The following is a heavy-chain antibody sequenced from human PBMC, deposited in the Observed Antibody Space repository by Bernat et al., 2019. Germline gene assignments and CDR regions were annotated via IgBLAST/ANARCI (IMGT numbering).Heavy chain of an antibody. D-gene: IGHD3-9*01. J-gene: IGHJ5*02. V-gene: IGHV1-18*01. Sequence: QVQLVQSGAEVKKPGASVKVSCKASGYTFTSYGISWVRPAPGQGLEWMGWISPYNGNTNYAQKLQGRVTMTTDTSTSTAYMELRSLRSDDTAVYYGARAGDDILTGNWFDPWGQGTLVTVSS. CDR2: ISPYNGNT. CDR1: GYTFTSYG. CDR3: ARAGDDILTGNWFDP.